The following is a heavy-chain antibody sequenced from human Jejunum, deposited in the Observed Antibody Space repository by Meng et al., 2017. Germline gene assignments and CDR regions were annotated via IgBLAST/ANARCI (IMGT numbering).Heavy chain of an antibody. J-gene: IGHJ4*02. D-gene: IGHD2-2*01. CDR1: GDSINSTPYY. V-gene: IGHV4-39*07. CDR2: ISYSGNT. Sequence: QRQLPESRPGLVKPSETLSLTCTVSGDSINSTPYYWGWVRQPPGEGLEWLGSISYSGNTYYNPSLKSRVTISVDTSKNQFSLKVTSVTAADTAVYYCASDQYASAWFKYWGQGALVTVSS. CDR3: ASDQYASAWFKY.